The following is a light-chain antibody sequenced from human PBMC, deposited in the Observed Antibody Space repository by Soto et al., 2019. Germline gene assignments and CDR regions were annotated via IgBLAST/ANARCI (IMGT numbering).Light chain of an antibody. V-gene: IGKV3-11*01. J-gene: IGKJ5*01. CDR1: QSVSSY. CDR3: QQRNNWRDT. Sequence: EIVMTQSPATLSVSPWERATLSCRASQSVSSYLAWSQQKPGQAPRLLIYEASNRATGIPARFSGSGSGTDFTLTISSLETEDFAVYYCQQRNNWRDTFGQGTRLEIK. CDR2: EAS.